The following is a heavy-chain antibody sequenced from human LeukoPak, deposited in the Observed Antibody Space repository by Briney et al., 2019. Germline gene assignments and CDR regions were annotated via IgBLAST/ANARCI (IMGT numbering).Heavy chain of an antibody. Sequence: SGSLSLTCAVSGGTISSSNWWSWVRQPPGKGLEWVGVIYHGGSTNYNPSLKSRVTISVDTSKDQFPLKLSSVTAADTAVYYCAAPGTSNAFDIWGQGTMVTVSS. CDR1: GGTISSSNW. J-gene: IGHJ3*02. CDR2: IYHGGST. CDR3: AAPGTSNAFDI. V-gene: IGHV4-4*02. D-gene: IGHD6-6*01.